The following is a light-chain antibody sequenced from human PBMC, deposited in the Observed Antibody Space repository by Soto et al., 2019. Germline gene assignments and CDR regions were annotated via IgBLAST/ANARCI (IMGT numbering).Light chain of an antibody. CDR2: GAS. CDR3: QQYGSSAMYT. J-gene: IGKJ2*01. V-gene: IGKV3-20*01. Sequence: EIVLTQSPGTLSLSPGARATLSCRASQSVSSSYLAWYQQKPGQAPRLLIYGASSRATGIPDRFRGSGSGTDFTLTISRLEPEDCAVYYCQQYGSSAMYTFGQGTKVEIK. CDR1: QSVSSSY.